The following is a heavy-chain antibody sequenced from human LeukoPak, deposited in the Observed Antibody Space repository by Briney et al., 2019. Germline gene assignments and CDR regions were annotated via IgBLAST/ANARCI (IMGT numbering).Heavy chain of an antibody. CDR3: ARGDFWSGYYNTLSGY. Sequence: VASVKVSCKASGYTFTGYYMHWVRQAPGQGLEWMGWINPNSGGTNYAQKFQGRVTMTRDTSISTAYMELSRLRSDDTAVYYCARGDFWSGYYNTLSGYWGQGTLVTVSS. V-gene: IGHV1-2*02. D-gene: IGHD3-3*01. CDR2: INPNSGGT. J-gene: IGHJ4*02. CDR1: GYTFTGYY.